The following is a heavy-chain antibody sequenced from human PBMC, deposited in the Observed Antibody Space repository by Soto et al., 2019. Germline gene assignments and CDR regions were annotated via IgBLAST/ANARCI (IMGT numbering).Heavy chain of an antibody. D-gene: IGHD2-2*01. Sequence: GAPVKVSCQGSGGTLRSYAISWGRKAPGQGLEWMGGIIPIFGTANYAQKFQGRVTITADESTSTAYMELSSLRSEDTAVYYCARGNEARGASCYSWGQGTLVTVSS. V-gene: IGHV1-69*13. J-gene: IGHJ5*02. CDR2: IIPIFGTA. CDR3: ARGNEARGASCYS. CDR1: GGTLRSYA.